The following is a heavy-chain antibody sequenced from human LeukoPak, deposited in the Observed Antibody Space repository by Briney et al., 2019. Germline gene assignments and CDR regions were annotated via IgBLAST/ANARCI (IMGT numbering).Heavy chain of an antibody. D-gene: IGHD2-2*01. CDR3: ARDYCSSTSCYRFDY. Sequence: PGGSLRLPCAASGFTFSSYSMNWVRQAPGKGLEWVSSISSSSSYIYYADSVKGRFTISRDNAKNSLYLQMNSLRAEDTAVYYCARDYCSSTSCYRFDYWGQGTLVTVSS. CDR1: GFTFSSYS. CDR2: ISSSSSYI. J-gene: IGHJ4*02. V-gene: IGHV3-21*01.